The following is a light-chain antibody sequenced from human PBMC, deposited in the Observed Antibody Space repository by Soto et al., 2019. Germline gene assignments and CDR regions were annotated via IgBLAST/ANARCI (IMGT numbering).Light chain of an antibody. CDR1: QDISSY. V-gene: IGKV1-9*01. CDR3: QHYNTYVWT. J-gene: IGKJ1*01. Sequence: IQVTQSPSSLSASVGDRVTITCRASQDISSYLAWYQQKPGKAPTLLIYAASTLQSGVPSRFSGSGSGTEFTLTVSSLQPDDFATYYCQHYNTYVWTFGQGTKVDIK. CDR2: AAS.